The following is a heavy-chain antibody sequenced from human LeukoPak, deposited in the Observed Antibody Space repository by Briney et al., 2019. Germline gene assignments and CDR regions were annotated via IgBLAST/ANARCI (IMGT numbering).Heavy chain of an antibody. J-gene: IGHJ4*02. Sequence: GGSLRLSCAASGFTYSSYAMHWVRQAPGKGLEYVSAISSNGGSTYYANSVKGRFTISRDNSKNTLYLQMGSLRAEDMAVYYCARDGDLVGATYYFDYWGQGTLVTVSS. D-gene: IGHD1-26*01. CDR2: ISSNGGST. V-gene: IGHV3-64*01. CDR3: ARDGDLVGATYYFDY. CDR1: GFTYSSYA.